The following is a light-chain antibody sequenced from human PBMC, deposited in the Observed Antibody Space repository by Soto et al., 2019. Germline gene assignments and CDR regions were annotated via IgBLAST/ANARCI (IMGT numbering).Light chain of an antibody. CDR3: LQYGSSPPT. CDR2: GAS. J-gene: IGKJ1*01. CDR1: QSVSSSY. Sequence: EIVLTQSPGTLSLSPGERATLSCRASQSVSSSYLAWYQQKPGQAPRLLIYGASSRATGIPDRFSGSGSGTDFTLTISRLEPEDFAVYYCLQYGSSPPTFGQGTKV. V-gene: IGKV3-20*01.